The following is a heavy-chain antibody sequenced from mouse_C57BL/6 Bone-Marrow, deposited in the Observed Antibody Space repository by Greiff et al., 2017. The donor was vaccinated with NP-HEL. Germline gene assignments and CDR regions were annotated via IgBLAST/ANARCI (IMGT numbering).Heavy chain of an antibody. D-gene: IGHD2-4*01. CDR2: IRSKSNNYAT. CDR3: VRHSDYDDLDY. Sequence: EVKLMESGGGLVQPKGSLKLSCAASGFSFNTYAMNWVRQAPGKGLEWVARIRSKSNNYATYYADSVKDRFTISRDDSESMLYLQMNNLKTEDTAMYYCVRHSDYDDLDYWGQGTTLTVSS. CDR1: GFSFNTYA. J-gene: IGHJ2*01. V-gene: IGHV10-1*01.